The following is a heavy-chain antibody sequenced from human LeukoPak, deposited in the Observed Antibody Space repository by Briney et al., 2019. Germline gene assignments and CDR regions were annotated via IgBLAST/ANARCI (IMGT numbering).Heavy chain of an antibody. J-gene: IGHJ3*02. V-gene: IGHV4-39*07. Sequence: SETLSLTCTVSGGSISSSSYYWGWIRQPPGKGLEWIGSIYYSGSTYYNPSLKSRVTISVDTSKNQFSLKLSSVTAADTAVYYCARGNYYDSSGYYSHAFDIWGQGTMVTVSS. CDR1: GGSISSSSYY. CDR2: IYYSGST. CDR3: ARGNYYDSSGYYSHAFDI. D-gene: IGHD3-22*01.